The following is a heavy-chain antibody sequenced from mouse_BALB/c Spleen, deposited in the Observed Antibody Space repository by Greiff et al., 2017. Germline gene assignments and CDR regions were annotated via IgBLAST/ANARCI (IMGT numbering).Heavy chain of an antibody. V-gene: IGHV1-26*01. CDR3: ARPLFYAMDY. Sequence: EVQLQQSGPELVKPGASVKISCKASGYTFTDYYMNWVKQSHGKSLEWIGLVNPNNGGTSYNQKFKGKATLTVDKSSSTAYMELRSLTSEDSAVYYCARPLFYAMDYWGQGTSVTVSS. J-gene: IGHJ4*01. CDR2: VNPNNGGT. CDR1: GYTFTDYY.